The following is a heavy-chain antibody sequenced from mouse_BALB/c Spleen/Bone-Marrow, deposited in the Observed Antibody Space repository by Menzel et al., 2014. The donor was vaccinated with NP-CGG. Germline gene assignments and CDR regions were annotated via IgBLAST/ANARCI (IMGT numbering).Heavy chain of an antibody. CDR2: INPYNGGT. D-gene: IGHD2-4*01. Sequence: EVKVVESGPELVKPGASMKISCEASGYSFTGYTMNWVKQSHGKNLEWIGLINPYNGGTSYNQKFKGKATLTVDKSSSTAYMELLSLTSEDSAVYYCARWGDYGKDFDYWGQGTTLTVSS. J-gene: IGHJ2*01. CDR3: ARWGDYGKDFDY. CDR1: GYSFTGYT. V-gene: IGHV1-26*01.